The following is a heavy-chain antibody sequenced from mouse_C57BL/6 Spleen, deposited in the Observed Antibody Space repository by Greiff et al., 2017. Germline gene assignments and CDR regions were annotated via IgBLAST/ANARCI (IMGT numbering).Heavy chain of an antibody. Sequence: QVQLQQPGAELVRPGSSVKLSCKASGYTFTSYWMHWVKQRPIQGLEWIGNIDPSDSATHYNQKFKDKATLTVDKSSSTSYMQLSSLTSEDSAVYYCARSDYGSSFYFDYWGQGTTLTVSS. J-gene: IGHJ2*01. D-gene: IGHD1-1*01. CDR1: GYTFTSYW. CDR3: ARSDYGSSFYFDY. V-gene: IGHV1-52*01. CDR2: IDPSDSAT.